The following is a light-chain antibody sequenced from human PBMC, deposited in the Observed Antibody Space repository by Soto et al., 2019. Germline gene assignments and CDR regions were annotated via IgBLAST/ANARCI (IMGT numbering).Light chain of an antibody. J-gene: IGKJ1*01. CDR2: GAS. CDR1: QSISSSY. V-gene: IGKV3-20*01. Sequence: EIMLTQSPGTLSLSPGERATLSCRASQSISSSYLAWYQQKPGQAPRLLLYGASSRATGIPDRFSGSGSGTAFNLTISRLEPADFAVYYCQHYYSSPSTLGPGTQVQLK. CDR3: QHYYSSPST.